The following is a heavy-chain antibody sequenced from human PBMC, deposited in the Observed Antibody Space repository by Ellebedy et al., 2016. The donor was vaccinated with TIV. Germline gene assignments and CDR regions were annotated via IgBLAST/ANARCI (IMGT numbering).Heavy chain of an antibody. CDR1: GFTFSAYA. V-gene: IGHV3-30*02. D-gene: IGHD6-13*01. CDR3: AKDIAVAGMGAFDI. Sequence: GESLKISCAASGFTFSAYAMHWVRQAPGKGLEWVAFIHYDGSKKHHADSVRGRFTISRDNSKNTLYLQMNSLRAEDTAVYYCAKDIAVAGMGAFDIWGQGTKVTVSS. CDR2: IHYDGSKK. J-gene: IGHJ3*02.